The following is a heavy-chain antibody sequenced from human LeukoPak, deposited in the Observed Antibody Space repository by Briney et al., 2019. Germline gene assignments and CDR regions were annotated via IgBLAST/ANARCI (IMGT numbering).Heavy chain of an antibody. V-gene: IGHV3-21*01. D-gene: IGHD2-2*01. Sequence: GGSLRLSCAASGFTFSSYSMNWVRQAPGKGLEWVSSISSSSSYIYYADSVKGRFTISRDNAKNSLYVQMNSLRAEDTAVYYCARDNPDRYCSSTSCYQDYWGQGTLVTVSS. CDR3: ARDNPDRYCSSTSCYQDY. J-gene: IGHJ4*02. CDR2: ISSSSSYI. CDR1: GFTFSSYS.